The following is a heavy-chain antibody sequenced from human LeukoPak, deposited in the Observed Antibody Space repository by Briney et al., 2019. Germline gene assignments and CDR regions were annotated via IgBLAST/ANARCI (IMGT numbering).Heavy chain of an antibody. J-gene: IGHJ4*02. V-gene: IGHV1-2*06. D-gene: IGHD6-13*01. CDR3: ARVRVAAANDY. CDR1: GYTFASYY. Sequence: ASVKVSCKASGYTFASYYMHWVRQAPGQGLEWMGRINPNSGGTNYAQKFQGRVTMTRDTSISTAYMELSRLRSDDTAVYYCARVRVAAANDYWGQGTLVTVSS. CDR2: INPNSGGT.